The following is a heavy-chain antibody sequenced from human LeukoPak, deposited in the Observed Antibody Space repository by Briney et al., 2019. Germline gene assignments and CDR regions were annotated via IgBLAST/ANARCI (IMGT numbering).Heavy chain of an antibody. CDR3: ARTDFYYYYMDV. D-gene: IGHD3-3*01. J-gene: IGHJ6*03. CDR2: IYYSGST. V-gene: IGHV4-59*01. CDR1: GGSLSTYY. Sequence: SETLSLTCTVSGGSLSTYYWSWIRQPPGKGLEWIGYIYYSGSTNYNPSLKSRVTISVDTSKNQFSLKLSSVTAADTAVYYCARTDFYYYYMDVWGKGTTVTISS.